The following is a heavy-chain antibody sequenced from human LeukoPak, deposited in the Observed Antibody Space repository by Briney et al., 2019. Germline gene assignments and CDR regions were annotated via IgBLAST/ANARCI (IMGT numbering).Heavy chain of an antibody. CDR2: IYPDDSDT. CDR1: GYSFTTYW. V-gene: IGHV5-51*01. CDR3: ARQRDGYSYFDY. Sequence: PGESLKISCKGSGYSFTTYWIGWVRQMPGKGLEWMGIIYPDDSDTRYSPSFQGQVTISADKSISTAYLQWSSLKASDSAIYYCARQRDGYSYFDYWGQGTLVTVSS. J-gene: IGHJ4*02. D-gene: IGHD5-24*01.